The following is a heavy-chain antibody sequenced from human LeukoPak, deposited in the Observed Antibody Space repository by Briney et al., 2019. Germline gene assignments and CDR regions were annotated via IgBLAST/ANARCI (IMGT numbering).Heavy chain of an antibody. CDR1: GYTFSGTGWY. D-gene: IGHD3-10*01. V-gene: IGHV1-2*02. CDR2: IHPNNGDT. CDR3: ARDGPAQMVDLDY. Sequence: GGSVKVSCKASGYTFSGTGWYLYWLRQAPGQGLECKGWIHPNNGDTAYAQKFEGRVAMTRDTSISTAYMELRRLRPDDTAVYFCARDGPAQMVDLDYWGQGTLVTVSS. J-gene: IGHJ4*02.